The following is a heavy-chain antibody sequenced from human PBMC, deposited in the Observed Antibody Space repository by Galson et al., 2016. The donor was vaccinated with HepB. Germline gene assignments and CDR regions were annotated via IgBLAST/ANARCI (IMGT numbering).Heavy chain of an antibody. V-gene: IGHV4-31*03. Sequence: TLSLTCTVSGSSISRGTYYWSWIRQHPGKGLEWIGYIYYSGTTYYNPSLKSRLTISVDTSKNQFSLKLSSVTAADTAVYYCARGLLNIDCSGGSCSTFAYWGQGILVTVSS. D-gene: IGHD2-15*01. CDR2: IYYSGTT. CDR3: ARGLLNIDCSGGSCSTFAY. J-gene: IGHJ4*02. CDR1: GSSISRGTYY.